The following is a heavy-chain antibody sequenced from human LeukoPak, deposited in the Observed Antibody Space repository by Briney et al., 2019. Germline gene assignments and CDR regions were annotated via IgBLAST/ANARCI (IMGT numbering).Heavy chain of an antibody. Sequence: SETLSLTCAVYGLSFSGYYWSWIRQPPGKGLEWIGEINHSGSTNYNPSLKSRVPISVDTSKNQFSLKLSSVTAADTAVYYCARAGRIYEFDYWGRGTLVTVSS. CDR1: GLSFSGYY. CDR2: INHSGST. J-gene: IGHJ4*02. D-gene: IGHD2-15*01. CDR3: ARAGRIYEFDY. V-gene: IGHV4-34*01.